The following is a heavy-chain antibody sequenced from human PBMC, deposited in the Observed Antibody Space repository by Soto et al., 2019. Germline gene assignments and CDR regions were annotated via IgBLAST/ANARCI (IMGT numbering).Heavy chain of an antibody. CDR2: VNPSGGHT. D-gene: IGHD2-21*02. CDR3: ARGGHVVVVTAALDY. CDR1: GDTFTDYY. Sequence: QVQLVQSGAEVKKPGASVKVSCKASGDTFTDYYIHWVRQAPGQGLEWMGTVNPSGGHTTYAQHFLGRMTMTRVTSTSTLYRELTSLTSEDTAVYYCARGGHVVVVTAALDYWGQGTLVTVSS. J-gene: IGHJ4*02. V-gene: IGHV1-46*01.